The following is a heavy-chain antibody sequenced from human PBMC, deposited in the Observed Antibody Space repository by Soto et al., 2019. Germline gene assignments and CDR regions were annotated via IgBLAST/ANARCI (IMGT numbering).Heavy chain of an antibody. D-gene: IGHD2-15*01. Sequence: GGSLRLSCAASGFTVSSNYMSWVRQAPGKGLEWVSVIYSGGSTYYADSVKGRFTIPRHNSKNTLYLQMNSLRAEDTAVYYCARNRLGYCSGGSCYSLHYYYYYMDVWGKGTTVTVSS. CDR1: GFTVSSNY. V-gene: IGHV3-53*04. J-gene: IGHJ6*03. CDR2: IYSGGST. CDR3: ARNRLGYCSGGSCYSLHYYYYYMDV.